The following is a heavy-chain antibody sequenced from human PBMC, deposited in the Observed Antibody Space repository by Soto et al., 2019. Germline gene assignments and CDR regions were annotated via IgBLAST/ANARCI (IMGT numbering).Heavy chain of an antibody. D-gene: IGHD3-10*01. CDR1: GFTFSSYG. V-gene: IGHV3-30*18. CDR2: ISYDGSNK. Sequence: QVQLVESGGGVVQPGRSLRLSCAASGFTFSSYGMHWVRQAPGKGLEWVAVISYDGSNKYYADSVKGRFTISRDNSKNTLYVQMMSLRAEDRAVYYCAKDVWKAVLWFGELRSRVSWFDPWGQGALVTVSS. CDR3: AKDVWKAVLWFGELRSRVSWFDP. J-gene: IGHJ5*02.